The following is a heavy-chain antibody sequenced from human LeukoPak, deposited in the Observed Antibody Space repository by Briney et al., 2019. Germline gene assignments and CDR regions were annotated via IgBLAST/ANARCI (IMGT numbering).Heavy chain of an antibody. CDR1: GGTFSSCA. CDR2: IIPIFGTA. J-gene: IGHJ3*02. D-gene: IGHD2-21*02. CDR3: ARSRGAPCGGDCSLSPHDAFDI. Sequence: SVKVSCKASGGTFSSCAISWVRQAPGQGLEWMGGIIPIFGTANYAQKFQGRVTITADESTSTAYMELSSLRSEDTAVYYCARSRGAPCGGDCSLSPHDAFDIWGQGTMVTVSS. V-gene: IGHV1-69*13.